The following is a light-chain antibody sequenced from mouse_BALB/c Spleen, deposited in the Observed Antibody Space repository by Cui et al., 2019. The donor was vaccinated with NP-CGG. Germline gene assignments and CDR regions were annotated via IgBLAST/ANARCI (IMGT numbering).Light chain of an antibody. CDR2: STN. Sequence: QAVLTQESALTTSPGETVTLTCRSSTGAVTNSNYANWVQEKPDHLFTGLIGSTNNRAPGVPARFSGSLIGDKAALTITGAQTEDEAIYFCALWYSNHWVFGGGTKLTVL. CDR1: TGAVTNSNY. V-gene: IGLV1*01. J-gene: IGLJ1*01. CDR3: ALWYSNHWV.